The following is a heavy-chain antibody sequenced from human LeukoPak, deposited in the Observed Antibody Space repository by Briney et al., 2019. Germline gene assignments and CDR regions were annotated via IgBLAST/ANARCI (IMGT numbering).Heavy chain of an antibody. CDR1: GGSISSGGYY. D-gene: IGHD6-19*01. CDR2: IYYSGST. Sequence: SQTLSLTCTVSGGSISSGGYYWSWIRQHPGKGLEWIGYIYYSGSTYYNPSLKSRVTISVDTSKNQFSLKLSSVTAADTAVYYCAGEAAGYSSGWYDYWGQGTLVTVSS. CDR3: AGEAAGYSSGWYDY. V-gene: IGHV4-31*03. J-gene: IGHJ4*02.